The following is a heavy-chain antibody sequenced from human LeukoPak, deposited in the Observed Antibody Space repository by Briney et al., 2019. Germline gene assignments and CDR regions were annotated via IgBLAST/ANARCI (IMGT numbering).Heavy chain of an antibody. CDR3: ARDYRKSDCSGGSCYPDH. CDR2: INSDGSST. J-gene: IGHJ4*02. D-gene: IGHD2-15*01. CDR1: GFTFSSYW. V-gene: IGHV3-74*01. Sequence: GGSLRLSCAASGFTFSSYWMHWVRQAPGKGLVWVSRINSDGSSTSYADSVKGRFTISRDNAKNTLYLQMNSLRAEDTAVYYCARDYRKSDCSGGSCYPDHWGQGTLVTVSS.